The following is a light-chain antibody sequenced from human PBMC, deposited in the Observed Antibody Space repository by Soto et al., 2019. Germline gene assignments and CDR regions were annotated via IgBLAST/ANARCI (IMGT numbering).Light chain of an antibody. Sequence: LTQSPGTLSLSPGERATLSCRASQSLSSSYLVWYQQKPGQAPRLLIYGASSRATGIPDRFSGSGSGTDFTLTISRLEPEDFAVYYCQHYGNTPPSVTFGPGTKVDIK. V-gene: IGKV3-20*01. CDR2: GAS. J-gene: IGKJ3*01. CDR1: QSLSSSY. CDR3: QHYGNTPPSVT.